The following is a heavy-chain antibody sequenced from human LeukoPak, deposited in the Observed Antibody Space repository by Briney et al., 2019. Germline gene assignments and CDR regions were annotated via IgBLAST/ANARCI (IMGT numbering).Heavy chain of an antibody. V-gene: IGHV4-59*08. Sequence: SETLSLTCTVSGGSISSYYWSWIRQPPGKGLEWIGYIYYSGSTNYNPSLKSRVTILVDTSKNQFSLKLSSVTAADTAVYYCARRIVGATSNWFDPWGQGTLVTVSS. CDR1: GGSISSYY. D-gene: IGHD1-26*01. CDR3: ARRIVGATSNWFDP. J-gene: IGHJ5*02. CDR2: IYYSGST.